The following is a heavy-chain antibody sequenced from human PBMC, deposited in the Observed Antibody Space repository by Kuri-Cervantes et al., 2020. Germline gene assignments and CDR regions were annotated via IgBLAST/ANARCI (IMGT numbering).Heavy chain of an antibody. D-gene: IGHD2-15*01. CDR2: IYYSGST. V-gene: IGHV4-59*12. Sequence: SETLSLTCTVSGGSIRSYYWSWIRQPPGKGLEWIGYIYYSGSTNYNPSLKSRVTISADSSKNQFSLKLSSVTAADTAVYYCARVGGVAAMAFDIWGQGTMVTVSS. J-gene: IGHJ3*02. CDR1: GGSIRSYY. CDR3: ARVGGVAAMAFDI.